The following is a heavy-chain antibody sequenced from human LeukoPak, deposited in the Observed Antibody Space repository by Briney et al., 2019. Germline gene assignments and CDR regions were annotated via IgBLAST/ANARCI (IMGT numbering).Heavy chain of an antibody. D-gene: IGHD3-9*01. V-gene: IGHV4-61*02. Sequence: SETLSLTCTVSGDSISSGDYYWSWIRQPAGKGLEWIGRISSSGSTNYNPSLKSRVTISVDTSKNQFSLKLSSVTAADTAVYFCARGRRFFDRDFFDYWGQGTLVTVSS. CDR1: GDSISSGDYY. J-gene: IGHJ4*02. CDR2: ISSSGST. CDR3: ARGRRFFDRDFFDY.